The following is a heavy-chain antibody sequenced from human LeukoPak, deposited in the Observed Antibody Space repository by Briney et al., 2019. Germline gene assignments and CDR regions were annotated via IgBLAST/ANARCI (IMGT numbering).Heavy chain of an antibody. CDR3: ARVAYRGGDCPLGYYGMDV. CDR2: INPNSGGT. Sequence: GASVKVSCKASGYTFTGYYMYWVRQAPGQGLKWMGWINPNSGGTNYAQKFQGRATMTRDTSISTAYMELSRLRSDDTAVYYCARVAYRGGDCPLGYYGMDVWGQGTTVTVSS. J-gene: IGHJ6*02. D-gene: IGHD2-21*02. V-gene: IGHV1-2*02. CDR1: GYTFTGYY.